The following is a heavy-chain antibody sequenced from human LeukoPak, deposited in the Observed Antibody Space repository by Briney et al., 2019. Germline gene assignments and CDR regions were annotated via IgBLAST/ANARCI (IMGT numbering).Heavy chain of an antibody. Sequence: ASVKVSCKASGHTFTGYYMHWVRQAPGQGLEWMGWINPNSGGTNYVQKFQGRITMTRDTSINTAYMELSRLRSDDTAVFYCARNTYYFDNSAGTFDFWGQGTLVTVSS. J-gene: IGHJ4*02. CDR2: INPNSGGT. V-gene: IGHV1-2*02. CDR1: GHTFTGYY. CDR3: ARNTYYFDNSAGTFDF. D-gene: IGHD3-22*01.